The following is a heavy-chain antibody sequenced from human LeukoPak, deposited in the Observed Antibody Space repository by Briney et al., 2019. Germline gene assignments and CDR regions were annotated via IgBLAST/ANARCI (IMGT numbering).Heavy chain of an antibody. J-gene: IGHJ4*02. D-gene: IGHD2-2*01. CDR2: MSYAGTER. CDR1: GFTFSSYG. V-gene: IGHV3-30*18. Sequence: GKSLRLSCAASGFTFSSYGIHWVRQAPGQGLEWVAFMSYAGTERFYVDSVQGRFTVSRDNSKNTLYLQMNSLRSDDTAVYYCAKDLSSCLSAHYFDYWGQGTLVTVSS. CDR3: AKDLSSCLSAHYFDY.